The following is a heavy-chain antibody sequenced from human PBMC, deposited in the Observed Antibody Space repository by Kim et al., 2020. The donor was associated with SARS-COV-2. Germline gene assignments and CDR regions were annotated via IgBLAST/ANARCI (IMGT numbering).Heavy chain of an antibody. V-gene: IGHV1-69*04. Sequence: SVKVSCKASGGTFSSYAISWVRQAPGQGLEWMGRIIPILGIANYAQKFQGRVTITADKSTSTAYMELSSLRSEDTAVYYCARSYYDSSGYFQVNFDYWGQGTLVTVSS. CDR1: GGTFSSYA. J-gene: IGHJ4*02. CDR3: ARSYYDSSGYFQVNFDY. CDR2: IIPILGIA. D-gene: IGHD3-22*01.